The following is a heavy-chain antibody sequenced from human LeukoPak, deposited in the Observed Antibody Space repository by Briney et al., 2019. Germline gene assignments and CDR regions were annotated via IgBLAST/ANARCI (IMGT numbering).Heavy chain of an antibody. CDR2: IKSKTDGGTT. CDR1: GFTFSNAW. J-gene: IGHJ4*02. D-gene: IGHD4-23*01. V-gene: IGHV3-15*01. CDR3: TTDSVRWYAFPIDY. Sequence: PGGSLRLSCAASGFTFSNAWMSWVRQAPGKGLEWVGRIKSKTDGGTTDYAAPVKGRFTISRDDSKNTLYLQMNSLKTEDTAVYYCTTDSVRWYAFPIDYWGQGTLVTVSS.